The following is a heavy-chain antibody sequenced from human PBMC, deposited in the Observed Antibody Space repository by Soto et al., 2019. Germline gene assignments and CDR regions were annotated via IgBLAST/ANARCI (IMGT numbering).Heavy chain of an antibody. CDR3: AKEAKNSSWYFDY. V-gene: IGHV3-30*18. CDR1: GFTFSSYG. CDR2: ISYDGSNK. Sequence: GGSLRLSCAASGFTFSSYGMHWVRQAPGKGLEWVAVISYDGSNKYYADSVKGRFTISRENSKNTLYLQMNSLRAEDTAVYYCAKEAKNSSWYFDYWGQGTLVTVSS. J-gene: IGHJ4*02. D-gene: IGHD6-13*01.